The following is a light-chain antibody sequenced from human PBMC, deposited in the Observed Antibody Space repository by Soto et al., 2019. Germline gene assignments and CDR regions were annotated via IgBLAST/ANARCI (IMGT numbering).Light chain of an antibody. Sequence: DIQLTQSPSFLSASVGDRVTITCRASQGISTYLAWYQQKPGKAPSLLIYAASTLQSGVPSRFSGSGSGTEFTLTISSLQPEHFATYYCQQVNTYTFGPGTKVKIK. CDR1: QGISTY. CDR2: AAS. CDR3: QQVNTYT. V-gene: IGKV1-9*01. J-gene: IGKJ3*01.